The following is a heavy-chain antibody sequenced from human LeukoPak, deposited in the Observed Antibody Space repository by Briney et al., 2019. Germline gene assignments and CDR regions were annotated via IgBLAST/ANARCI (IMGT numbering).Heavy chain of an antibody. J-gene: IGHJ6*02. V-gene: IGHV1-46*01. CDR3: VTGPPEHFYHGLDV. CDR1: GYTFTGYY. CDR2: ITPGGGRT. Sequence: ASVKVSCKASGYTFTGYYMHWVRQAPGLGLAWMGVITPGGGRTTYAQYFQGRVTMTSDTSTSTVYMELSSLRSDDTAVYYCVTGPPEHFYHGLDVWGQGTTVTVSS.